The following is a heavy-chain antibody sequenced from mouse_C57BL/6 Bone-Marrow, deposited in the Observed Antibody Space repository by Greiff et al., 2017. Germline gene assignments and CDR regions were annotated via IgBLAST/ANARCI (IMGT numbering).Heavy chain of an antibody. Sequence: QVQLQQPGAELVRPGTSVKLSCKASGYTFTSYWMHWVKPRPGQGLAWIGVIDPSDSYTTYNQKFKGKATLTVDTSSSTAYMQLSSLTSEDSAVYYCARVDYDYDAWFAYWGQGTLVTVSA. J-gene: IGHJ3*01. CDR3: ARVDYDYDAWFAY. D-gene: IGHD2-4*01. CDR1: GYTFTSYW. CDR2: IDPSDSYT. V-gene: IGHV1-59*01.